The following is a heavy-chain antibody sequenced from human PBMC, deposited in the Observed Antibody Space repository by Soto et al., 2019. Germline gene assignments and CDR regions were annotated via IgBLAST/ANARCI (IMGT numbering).Heavy chain of an antibody. J-gene: IGHJ4*02. CDR2: ISGTGGST. Sequence: EVQLLESGGGVVQPGGSLRLSCAASGFTFNNYALNWVRQAPGKGLEWVSSISGTGGSTFYAGSAKGRFTISRDNSKNTLFLQMTSLRAEDTAIYFCAKGSIEYSASIDNWGQGTLVLVSS. D-gene: IGHD5-12*01. V-gene: IGHV3-23*01. CDR3: AKGSIEYSASIDN. CDR1: GFTFNNYA.